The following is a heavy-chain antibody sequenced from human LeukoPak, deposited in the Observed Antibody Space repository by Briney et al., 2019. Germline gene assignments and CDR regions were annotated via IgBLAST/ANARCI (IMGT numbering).Heavy chain of an antibody. CDR2: IYYTGST. D-gene: IGHD5-18*01. V-gene: IGHV4-39*07. CDR3: ARVSPVTSFDY. CDR1: GGSISTSSYS. Sequence: SETLSLTCTVSGGSISTSSYSWSWIRQPPGKELESIGTIYYTGSTYYNPSLKSRVIISMDTSKSQFSLKVSSVTAADTAVYFCARVSPVTSFDYWGQGTLVTVSS. J-gene: IGHJ4*02.